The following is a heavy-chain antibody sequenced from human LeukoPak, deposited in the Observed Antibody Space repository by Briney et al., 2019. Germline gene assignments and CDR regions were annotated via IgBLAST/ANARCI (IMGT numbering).Heavy chain of an antibody. Sequence: ASVTVSCKASGYTFTSYDINWARQATGQGLEWMGWMNPNSGNTGYAQKFQGRVTMTRNTSISTAYMELSSLRSEDTAVYYCASWGSSYYYYGMDVWGQGTTVTVSS. J-gene: IGHJ6*02. CDR1: GYTFTSYD. CDR3: ASWGSSYYYYGMDV. V-gene: IGHV1-8*01. CDR2: MNPNSGNT. D-gene: IGHD6-13*01.